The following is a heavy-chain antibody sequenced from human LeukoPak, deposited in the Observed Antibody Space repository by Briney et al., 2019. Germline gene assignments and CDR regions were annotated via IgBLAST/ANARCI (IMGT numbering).Heavy chain of an antibody. J-gene: IGHJ3*02. Sequence: GGSLRLSCAASGFTFSSYAMHWVRQAPGKGLEWVAVISFDGRNKYYADSGRGRFTISRDNSKDTLYLQMNSLVGEGTAVGYVARTGRYCSGPSCYAKPYDAFDIWGQGTMVTVSS. CDR1: GFTFSSYA. D-gene: IGHD2-2*01. V-gene: IGHV3-30*04. CDR3: ARTGRYCSGPSCYAKPYDAFDI. CDR2: ISFDGRNK.